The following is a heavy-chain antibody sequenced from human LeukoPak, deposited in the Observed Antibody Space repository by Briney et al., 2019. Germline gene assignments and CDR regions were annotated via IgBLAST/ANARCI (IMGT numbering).Heavy chain of an antibody. Sequence: VSVKVPCKASGYTFTSYGISWVRQAPGQGLEWMGWISAYNGNTNYAQKLQGGVTMTTDTSTSTAYMELRSLRSDDTAVYYCARGYYGGNLDRYEDYFDYWGQGTLVTVSS. J-gene: IGHJ4*02. D-gene: IGHD4-23*01. CDR2: ISAYNGNT. CDR1: GYTFTSYG. V-gene: IGHV1-18*01. CDR3: ARGYYGGNLDRYEDYFDY.